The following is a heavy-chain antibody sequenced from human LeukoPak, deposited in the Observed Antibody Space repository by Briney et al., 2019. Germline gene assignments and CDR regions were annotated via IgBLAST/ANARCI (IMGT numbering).Heavy chain of an antibody. CDR1: GGSISSYY. J-gene: IGHJ6*02. CDR3: ARGFSPGGSYPGRYYYYYGMDV. CDR2: IYYSGST. D-gene: IGHD1-26*01. V-gene: IGHV4-59*01. Sequence: SETLSLTCTVSGGSISSYYWSWIRQPPGKGLEWIGYIYYSGSTNYNPSLKSRVTISVDTSKNQFSLKLSSVTAADTAVYYCARGFSPGGSYPGRYYYYYGMDVWGQGTTVNVSS.